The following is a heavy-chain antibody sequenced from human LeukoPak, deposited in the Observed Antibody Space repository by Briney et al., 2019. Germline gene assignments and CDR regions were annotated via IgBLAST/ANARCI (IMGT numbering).Heavy chain of an antibody. J-gene: IGHJ5*02. V-gene: IGHV3-48*04. CDR3: ARGGRFDP. Sequence: PRGSLRLSCAASGFTFGSYSMTWVRQAPGKWLEWVSYISSSSSTIFYAESMNGRLTISRENAKNSMYLQMNSLRAEDTAGYYCARGGRFDPWGQGTLVTVAS. CDR1: GFTFGSYS. CDR2: ISSSSSTI.